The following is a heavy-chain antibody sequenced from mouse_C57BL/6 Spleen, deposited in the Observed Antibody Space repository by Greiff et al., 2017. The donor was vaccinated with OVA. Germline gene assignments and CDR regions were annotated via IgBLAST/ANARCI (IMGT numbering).Heavy chain of an antibody. Sequence: EVQLVESGPGLVKPSQSLSLTCSVTGYSITSGYYWNWIRQFPGNKLEWMGYISYDGSNNYNPSLKNRISITRDTSKNQFFLKLNSVTTEDTATYYCARRWGDYWGQGTTLTVSS. D-gene: IGHD1-1*02. J-gene: IGHJ2*01. CDR1: GYSITSGYY. CDR2: ISYDGSN. CDR3: ARRWGDY. V-gene: IGHV3-6*01.